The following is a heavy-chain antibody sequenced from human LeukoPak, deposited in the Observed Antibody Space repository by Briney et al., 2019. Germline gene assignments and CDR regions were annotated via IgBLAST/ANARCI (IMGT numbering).Heavy chain of an antibody. Sequence: SETLSLTCAVYGGSFSGYYWSWIHQPPGKGLEWIGEINHSGSTNYNPSLKSRVTISVDTSKNQFSLKLSSVTAADTAVYYCARLGVPAAMSWSAGYFDYWGQGTLVTVSS. V-gene: IGHV4-34*01. J-gene: IGHJ4*02. CDR2: INHSGST. CDR1: GGSFSGYY. D-gene: IGHD2-2*01. CDR3: ARLGVPAAMSWSAGYFDY.